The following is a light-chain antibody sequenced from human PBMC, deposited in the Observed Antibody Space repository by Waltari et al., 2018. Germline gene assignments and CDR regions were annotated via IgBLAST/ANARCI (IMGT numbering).Light chain of an antibody. J-gene: IGLJ1*01. CDR3: SSYTSSSTFV. CDR2: EVN. Sequence: QSALTQPASVSGSPGQSITTSCTGTGSDVGNSNFVSCYQHHPGKAPKLIISEVNNRPSGVSDRFSGFKSGNKASLTISGLQADDEADYYCSSYTSSSTFVFGTGTKVTVL. CDR1: GSDVGNSNF. V-gene: IGLV2-14*01.